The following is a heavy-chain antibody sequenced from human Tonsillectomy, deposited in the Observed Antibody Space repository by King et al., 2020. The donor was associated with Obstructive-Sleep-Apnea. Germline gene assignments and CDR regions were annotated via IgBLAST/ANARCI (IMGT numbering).Heavy chain of an antibody. CDR3: ARVGLRYFDWLLYY. J-gene: IGHJ4*02. D-gene: IGHD3-9*01. CDR1: GGSISSYY. V-gene: IGHV4-59*01. CDR2: IYYSGST. Sequence: QLQESGPGLVKPSETLSLTCTVSGGSISSYYWSWIRQPPGKGLEWIGYIYYSGSTNYNPSLKSRVTISVDTSKNQFSLKLSSVTAADTAVYYCARVGLRYFDWLLYYGGQGTLVTVSS.